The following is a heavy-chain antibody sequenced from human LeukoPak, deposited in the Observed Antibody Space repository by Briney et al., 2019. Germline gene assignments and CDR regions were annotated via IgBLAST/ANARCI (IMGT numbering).Heavy chain of an antibody. CDR1: GFTFSSYA. D-gene: IGHD3-22*01. CDR3: AKKVYYDSSGYIDY. V-gene: IGHV3-23*01. J-gene: IGHJ4*02. Sequence: AGGSLRLSCAASGFTFSSYAMSWVRQAPGKGLEWVSAISGSGGSTYYADSVKDRFTISRDNSKNTLYLQMNSLRAEDTAVYYCAKKVYYDSSGYIDYWGQGTLVTVSS. CDR2: ISGSGGST.